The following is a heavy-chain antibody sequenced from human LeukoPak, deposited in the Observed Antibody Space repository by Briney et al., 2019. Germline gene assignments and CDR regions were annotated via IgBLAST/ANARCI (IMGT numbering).Heavy chain of an antibody. CDR1: GGSFSGYY. J-gene: IGHJ5*02. CDR2: INHSGST. D-gene: IGHD6-13*01. CDR3: ARHPARIAAAGTSGLDP. Sequence: SETLSLTCAVYGGSFSGYYWSWIRQPPGKGLEWIGEINHSGSTNYNPSLKSRVTISVDTSKNQFSLKLSSVTAADTAVYYCARHPARIAAAGTSGLDPWGQGTLVTVSS. V-gene: IGHV4-34*01.